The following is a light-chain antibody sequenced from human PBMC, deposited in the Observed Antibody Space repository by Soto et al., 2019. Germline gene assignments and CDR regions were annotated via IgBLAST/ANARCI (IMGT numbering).Light chain of an antibody. CDR1: SSNVGNNY. Sequence: QSALTQPPSVSAAPGQKVTISCSGSSSNVGNNYVSWYQQLPGTAPKLLIYENNKRPSGIPDRFSGSKSGTSATLDITGLQTGDEADYYCGTWDSSLRLGVFGAGTKLTVL. J-gene: IGLJ1*01. CDR3: GTWDSSLRLGV. V-gene: IGLV1-51*02. CDR2: ENN.